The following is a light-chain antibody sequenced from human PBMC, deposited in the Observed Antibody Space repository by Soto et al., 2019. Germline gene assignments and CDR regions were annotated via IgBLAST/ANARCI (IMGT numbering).Light chain of an antibody. V-gene: IGKV1-5*03. CDR2: KAS. CDR1: QSISSW. CDR3: QQYNDNWT. J-gene: IGKJ1*01. Sequence: DLQMTHSPSTLSASVGDRVTITCRASQSISSWLAWYQQKPGTAPNLLIYKASTLQSGVPSRFSGSGSGTEFTLTISSLQPDDSATYYCQQYNDNWTFGQGTKVDIK.